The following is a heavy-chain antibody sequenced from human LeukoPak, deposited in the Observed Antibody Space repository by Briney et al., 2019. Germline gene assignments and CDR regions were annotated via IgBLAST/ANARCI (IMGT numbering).Heavy chain of an antibody. D-gene: IGHD3-10*01. J-gene: IGHJ5*02. CDR1: GGSISSYY. CDR2: VYYSGTT. V-gene: IGHV4-59*01. Sequence: SETLSLTCTVSGGSISSYYWSWIRQPPGKGLEWIGFVYYSGTTKYNPSLKSRVTISVDTSKNQFSLKLSSVTAADTAVYYCAREVKKGWFDPWGQGTLVTVSS. CDR3: AREVKKGWFDP.